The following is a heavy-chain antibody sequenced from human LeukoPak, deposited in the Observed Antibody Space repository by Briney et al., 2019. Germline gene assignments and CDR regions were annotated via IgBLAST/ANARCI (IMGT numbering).Heavy chain of an antibody. Sequence: SETLSLTCAVSGGSISSSNWWSWVRQPPGKGLERIGEIYHSGSTNYNPSLKSRATISVDTSRNQFSLKLSSVTAADTAVYYCARHRSLYYDFWSGYYPHFDYWGQGTLVTVSS. CDR3: ARHRSLYYDFWSGYYPHFDY. J-gene: IGHJ4*02. V-gene: IGHV4-4*02. CDR2: IYHSGST. D-gene: IGHD3-3*01. CDR1: GGSISSSNW.